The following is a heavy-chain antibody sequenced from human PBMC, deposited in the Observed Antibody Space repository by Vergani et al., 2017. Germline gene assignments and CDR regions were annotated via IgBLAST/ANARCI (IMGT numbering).Heavy chain of an antibody. J-gene: IGHJ6*02. V-gene: IGHV1-46*02. CDR3: ARDDGLLSHYGSGSAHYNGMDI. D-gene: IGHD3-10*01. CDR2: VNFVTGAA. Sequence: QVQLVQSGAAVKKPGASAKVSCTASGYIFKNYYMHWLRLAPGQGFQWMGIVNFVTGAATSPQKFEGRITMTRDTSTATFYMDLSSLTSEDTAVYYCARDDGLLSHYGSGSAHYNGMDIWGLGTSVTVSS. CDR1: GYIFKNYY.